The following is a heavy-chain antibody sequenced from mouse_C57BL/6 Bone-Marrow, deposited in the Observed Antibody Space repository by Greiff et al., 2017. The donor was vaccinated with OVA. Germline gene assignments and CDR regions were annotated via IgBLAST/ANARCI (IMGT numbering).Heavy chain of an antibody. Sequence: EVKLMESGGGLVQPGGSLKLSCAASGFTFSDYYMYWVRQTPEKRLEWVASISNGRGSTSYPDTVKGRFTISRVNAKNTLYLQMSRLKSEDTAMYYCARLEYYYGSSSSYYFDYWGQGTTLTVSS. CDR2: ISNGRGST. D-gene: IGHD1-1*01. CDR3: ARLEYYYGSSSSYYFDY. V-gene: IGHV5-12*01. CDR1: GFTFSDYY. J-gene: IGHJ2*01.